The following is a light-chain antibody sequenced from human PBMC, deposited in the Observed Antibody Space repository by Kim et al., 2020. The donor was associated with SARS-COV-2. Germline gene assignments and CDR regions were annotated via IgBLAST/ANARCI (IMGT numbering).Light chain of an antibody. CDR2: DNN. CDR1: NSNIGSDY. V-gene: IGLV1-51*01. Sequence: QSVLTQPPSVSAAPGQKVTISCSGSNSNIGSDYVYWYQQLPGTAPKLLIYDNNKRPSGIPDRFSTSESGTSATLGITGLQTGDEADYYCGTWDTSLSAVVFGGGTQLTVL. CDR3: GTWDTSLSAVV. J-gene: IGLJ2*01.